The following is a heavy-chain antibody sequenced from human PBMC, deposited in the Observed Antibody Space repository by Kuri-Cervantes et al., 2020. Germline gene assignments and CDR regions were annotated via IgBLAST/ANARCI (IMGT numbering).Heavy chain of an antibody. J-gene: IGHJ5*02. V-gene: IGHV5-51*01. CDR3: ARFEADDSSGYYYGGWFDP. CDR1: GYSFTSYW. Sequence: GESLKISCKCSGYSFTSYWIGWVRQMPGKGLEWMGIIYPGDSDTRYSPSFQGQVTISADKSISTAYLQWSSLQASDTAMYYCARFEADDSSGYYYGGWFDPWGQGTLVTVSS. D-gene: IGHD3-22*01. CDR2: IYPGDSDT.